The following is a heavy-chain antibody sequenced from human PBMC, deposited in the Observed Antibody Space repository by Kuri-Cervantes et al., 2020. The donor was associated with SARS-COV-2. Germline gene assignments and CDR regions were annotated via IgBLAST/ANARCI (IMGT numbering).Heavy chain of an antibody. CDR1: GYSISSGSY. CDR2: IYHSGST. Sequence: SETLSLTCTVSGYSISSGSYWGWIRQPPGKGLEWIGSIYHSGSTYYNPSLKSRFTISVDTSKNQFSLKLSSVTPADTAVYYCEDIWSGSYYYYMDVWGKGTTGTVSS. D-gene: IGHD3-3*01. V-gene: IGHV4-38-2*02. J-gene: IGHJ6*03. CDR3: EDIWSGSYYYYMDV.